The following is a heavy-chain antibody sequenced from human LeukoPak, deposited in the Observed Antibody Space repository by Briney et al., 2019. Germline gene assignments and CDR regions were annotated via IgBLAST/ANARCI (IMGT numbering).Heavy chain of an antibody. D-gene: IGHD1-26*01. CDR1: GFTFSSYS. CDR3: AREDGIVGATTL. Sequence: GGSLRLSCAASGFTFSSYSMNWVRQAPGKGLEWVSSISSSSSYIYYADSVKGRFTISRDNAKNSLYLQMNSLRAEDTAVYYCAREDGIVGATTLWGQGTLVTVSS. CDR2: ISSSSSYI. V-gene: IGHV3-21*01. J-gene: IGHJ4*02.